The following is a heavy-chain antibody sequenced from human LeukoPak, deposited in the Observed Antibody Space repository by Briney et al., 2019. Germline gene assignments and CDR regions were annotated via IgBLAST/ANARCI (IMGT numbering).Heavy chain of an antibody. CDR2: ISGSGGST. J-gene: IGHJ4*02. D-gene: IGHD6-13*01. CDR3: AIAGGQLVRRGYFDY. CDR1: GFTFSDYY. Sequence: GGSLRLSCAASGFTFSDYYMSWVRQAPGKGLEWASAISGSGGSTYYADSVKGRFTISRDNSKNTLYLQMNSLRAEDTAVYYCAIAGGQLVRRGYFDYWGQGTLVTVSS. V-gene: IGHV3-23*01.